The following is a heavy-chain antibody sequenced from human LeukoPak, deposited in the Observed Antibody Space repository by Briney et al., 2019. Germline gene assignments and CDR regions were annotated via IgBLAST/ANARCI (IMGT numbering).Heavy chain of an antibody. CDR3: ARASYYYDSSGYYLNWFDP. V-gene: IGHV4-59*01. Sequence: SETLSLTCTVSGGSISSYYRSWIRQPPGKGLEWIGYIYYSGSTNYNPSLKSRVTISVDTSKNQFSLKLSSVTAADTAVYYCARASYYYDSSGYYLNWFDPWGQGTLVTVSS. CDR1: GGSISSYY. D-gene: IGHD3-22*01. J-gene: IGHJ5*02. CDR2: IYYSGST.